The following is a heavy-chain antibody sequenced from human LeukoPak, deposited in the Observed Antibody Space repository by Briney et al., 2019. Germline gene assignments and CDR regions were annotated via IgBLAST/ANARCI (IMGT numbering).Heavy chain of an antibody. D-gene: IGHD1-1*01. CDR1: GYTFTGYY. CDR2: INPNSGST. CDR3: ARDPAGPNGWFDP. V-gene: IGHV1-2*02. J-gene: IGHJ5*02. Sequence: ASVKVSCKASGYTFTGYYMHWVRQAPGQGLEWMGWINPNSGSTNYAQKFQGRVTMTRDTSISTAYMEVSSLRSDDTAVYYCARDPAGPNGWFDPWGQGTLVTVSS.